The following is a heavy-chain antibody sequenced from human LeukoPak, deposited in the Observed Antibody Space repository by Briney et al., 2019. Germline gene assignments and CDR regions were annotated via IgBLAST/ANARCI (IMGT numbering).Heavy chain of an antibody. CDR1: GFTVSSFY. J-gene: IGHJ6*02. D-gene: IGHD5-12*01. Sequence: PGGSLRLSCVASGFTVSSFYMSWVRQAPGKGLEWVSVIYTGGGTFYADSVKGRFTISRDNSKNTLFLQMDSLRAEDTAVYCCARARGYSGYESKWYFYGMDVWGQGTTVTVSS. V-gene: IGHV3-53*01. CDR2: IYTGGGT. CDR3: ARARGYSGYESKWYFYGMDV.